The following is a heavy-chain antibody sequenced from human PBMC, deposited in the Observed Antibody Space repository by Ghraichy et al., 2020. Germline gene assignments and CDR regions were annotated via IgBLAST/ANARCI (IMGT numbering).Heavy chain of an antibody. J-gene: IGHJ6*02. CDR1: GFTFDDYA. Sequence: GGSLRLSCAASGFTFDDYAMHWVRQAPGKGLEWVSGISWNSGSIGYADSVKGRFTISRDNAKNSLYLQMNSLRAEDTALYYCAKDQKINWNHLLSYGMDVWGQGTTVTVSS. V-gene: IGHV3-9*01. CDR3: AKDQKINWNHLLSYGMDV. CDR2: ISWNSGSI. D-gene: IGHD1-1*01.